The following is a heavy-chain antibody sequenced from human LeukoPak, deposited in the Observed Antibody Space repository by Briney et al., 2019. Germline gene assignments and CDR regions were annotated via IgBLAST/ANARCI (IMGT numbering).Heavy chain of an antibody. CDR3: AKRQSSSGYYYFDY. V-gene: IGHV3-23*01. CDR1: GFTFSSYG. Sequence: GGSLRLSCAASGFTFSSYGMSWVRQAPGKGLEWVSAISGSGGSTYYADSVKGRFTISRDNSKNTLYLQMSSLRAEDTAVYFCAKRQSSSGYYYFDYWGQGTLVTVSS. J-gene: IGHJ4*02. D-gene: IGHD3-22*01. CDR2: ISGSGGST.